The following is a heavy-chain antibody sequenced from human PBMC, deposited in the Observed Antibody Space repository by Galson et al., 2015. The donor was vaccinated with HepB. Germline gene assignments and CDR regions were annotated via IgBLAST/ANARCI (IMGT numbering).Heavy chain of an antibody. CDR1: GGSISSSNW. CDR2: IYHSGST. Sequence: TLSLTCTVSGGSISSSNWWSWVRQPPGKGLEWIGEIYHSGSTNYNPSLKSRVTISVDKSKNQFSLKLSSVTAADTAVYYCASTQSGNYSRDDAFDIWGQGTMVTVSS. CDR3: ASTQSGNYSRDDAFDI. D-gene: IGHD1-7*01. V-gene: IGHV4-4*02. J-gene: IGHJ3*02.